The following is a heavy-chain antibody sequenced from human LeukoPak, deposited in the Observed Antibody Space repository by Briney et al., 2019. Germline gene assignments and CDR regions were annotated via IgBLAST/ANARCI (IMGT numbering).Heavy chain of an antibody. CDR2: IYHSGST. V-gene: IGHV4-38-2*02. CDR1: GYSISSGYY. CDR3: AREDIVVVVAGHGGVDY. Sequence: SETLSLTCTVSGYSISSGYYWGWIRQPPGKGLEWIGSIYHSGSTYYNPSLKSRVTISVDTSKNQFSLMLSSVTAADTAVYYCAREDIVVVVAGHGGVDYWGQGTLVTVSS. J-gene: IGHJ4*02. D-gene: IGHD2-15*01.